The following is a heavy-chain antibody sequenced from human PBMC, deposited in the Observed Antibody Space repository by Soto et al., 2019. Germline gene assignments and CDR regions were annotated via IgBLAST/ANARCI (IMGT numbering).Heavy chain of an antibody. CDR3: ARYPNYYESSGYYYGLDV. J-gene: IGHJ6*02. CDR1: GFTFSTYG. D-gene: IGHD3-22*01. Sequence: SLRLSCAASGFTFSTYGMHWVRQAPGKGLEWVAVIWYDGSNKYYADSVKGRFTVSRDNSKNTLFLQMNSLRVEDTAVYFCARYPNYYESSGYYYGLDVWGQGTTVTVSS. CDR2: IWYDGSNK. V-gene: IGHV3-33*01.